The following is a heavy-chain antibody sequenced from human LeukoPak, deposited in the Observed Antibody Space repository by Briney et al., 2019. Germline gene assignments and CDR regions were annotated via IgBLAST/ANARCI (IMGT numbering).Heavy chain of an antibody. J-gene: IGHJ4*02. CDR1: GYTFTSYG. Sequence: ASVKVSCKASGYTFTSYGISWVRQAPGQGLEWMGWISAYNGNTNYAQKLQGRVTMTTDTSTSTAYMELRSLRSDDTAVYYCARVALGITMVRGVIPYFDYWGQGTLATVSS. CDR3: ARVALGITMVRGVIPYFDY. V-gene: IGHV1-18*04. CDR2: ISAYNGNT. D-gene: IGHD3-10*01.